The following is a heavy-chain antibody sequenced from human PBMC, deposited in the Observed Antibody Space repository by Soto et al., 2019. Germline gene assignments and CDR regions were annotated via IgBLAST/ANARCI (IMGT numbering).Heavy chain of an antibody. V-gene: IGHV3-23*01. CDR1: GFTFSSYA. Sequence: GGSLRLSCAASGFTFSSYAMSWVRQAPGKGLEWVSAISGSGGSTYYADSVKGRFTISRENAKNSLYLQMNSLRAGDTAVYYCARANSSSWQTFDYWGQGTLVTVS. J-gene: IGHJ4*02. CDR2: ISGSGGST. CDR3: ARANSSSWQTFDY. D-gene: IGHD6-13*01.